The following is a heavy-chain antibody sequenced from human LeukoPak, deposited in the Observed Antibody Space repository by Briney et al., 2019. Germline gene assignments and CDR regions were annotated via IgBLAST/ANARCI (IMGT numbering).Heavy chain of an antibody. CDR2: INRNSGGT. CDR3: ARDLYGGTSATFDY. Sequence: AASVSVSCKASGYTFTGYYMHWVRQAPGQGLEWMGWINRNSGGTNYAQKFQGRVTMTRDTSISTAYMELSRLRSDNTAVYYCARDLYGGTSATFDYWGQGTLVTVSS. V-gene: IGHV1-2*02. CDR1: GYTFTGYY. J-gene: IGHJ4*02. D-gene: IGHD4-23*01.